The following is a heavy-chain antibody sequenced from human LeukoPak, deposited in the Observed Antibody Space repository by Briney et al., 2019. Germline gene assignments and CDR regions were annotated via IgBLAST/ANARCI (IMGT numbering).Heavy chain of an antibody. D-gene: IGHD2-15*01. J-gene: IGHJ4*02. CDR2: IYYSGST. Sequence: SETLSLTCTVSGGSISSYYWSWIRQPPGKGLEWIGYIYYSGSTNYNPSLKIRVTISVDTSKNQFSLKLSSVTAADTAVYYCARSDGYCSGGSCLHDYWGQGTLVTVSS. CDR3: ARSDGYCSGGSCLHDY. V-gene: IGHV4-59*01. CDR1: GGSISSYY.